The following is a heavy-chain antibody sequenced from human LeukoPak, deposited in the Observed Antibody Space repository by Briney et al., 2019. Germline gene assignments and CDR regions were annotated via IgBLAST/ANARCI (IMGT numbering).Heavy chain of an antibody. J-gene: IGHJ4*02. CDR2: IYYSGST. Sequence: PSETLSLTCTVSGGSISSSSYYWGWIRQPPGKGLEWIGSIYYSGSTYYNPSLKSRVTISVDTSKNQFSLKLSSVTAADTAVYYCASTGSGGFYYGSGSYYGYWGQGTLVTVSS. CDR3: ASTGSGGFYYGSGSYYGY. D-gene: IGHD3-10*01. V-gene: IGHV4-39*07. CDR1: GGSISSSSYY.